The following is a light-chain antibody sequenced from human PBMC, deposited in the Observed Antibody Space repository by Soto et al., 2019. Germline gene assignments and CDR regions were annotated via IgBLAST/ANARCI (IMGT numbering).Light chain of an antibody. CDR1: SSNIGAGYD. J-gene: IGLJ2*01. Sequence: QSVLTQPPSVSGAPGQRVTISCTGSSSNIGAGYDVHWYQQLPGTAPKLLIYGNSNRPSGAPDRFSGSKSGTSASLAITGLQAEDEADYYCQSYDSSLPGVVFGGGTKLTVL. CDR3: QSYDSSLPGVV. V-gene: IGLV1-40*01. CDR2: GNS.